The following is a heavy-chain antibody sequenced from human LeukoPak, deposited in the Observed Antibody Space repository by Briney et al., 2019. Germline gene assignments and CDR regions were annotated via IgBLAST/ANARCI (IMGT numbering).Heavy chain of an antibody. CDR3: ARGRLREYQLRQTSSRRFDP. J-gene: IGHJ5*02. D-gene: IGHD2-2*01. Sequence: SVKVSCKASGGTFSSYAISWVRQAPGQGLEWMGRIIPILGIANYAQKFQGRVTITADKSTSTAYMELSSLRSEDTAVYYCARGRLREYQLRQTSSRRFDPWGQGTLVTVSS. CDR1: GGTFSSYA. CDR2: IIPILGIA. V-gene: IGHV1-69*04.